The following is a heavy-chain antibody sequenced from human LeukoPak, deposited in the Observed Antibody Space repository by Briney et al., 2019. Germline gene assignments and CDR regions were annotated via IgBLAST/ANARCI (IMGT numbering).Heavy chain of an antibody. Sequence: GASLRLSCAASGLTFSNAWMSWVRQAPGKGLEWVGRIKSKTDGGTTDYAAPVKGRFTISRDDSKNTLYLQMNSLKAEDAAVYYCSTDRYDFWSGYYDYWGQGTLVTVSS. V-gene: IGHV3-15*01. D-gene: IGHD3-3*01. CDR2: IKSKTDGGTT. CDR1: GLTFSNAW. J-gene: IGHJ4*02. CDR3: STDRYDFWSGYYDY.